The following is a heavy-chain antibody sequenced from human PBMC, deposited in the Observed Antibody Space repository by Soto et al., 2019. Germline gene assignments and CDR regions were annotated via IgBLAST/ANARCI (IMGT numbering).Heavy chain of an antibody. CDR3: ARALWFGEFNWFDP. CDR2: TYYRSKWYR. Sequence: PSQTLSLTCAISGDSVSSNSADWNWIRQSPSRGLEWLGRTYYRSKWYREYAVSVKNRITINPDTSKNQLSLKLSSVTAADTAVYYCARALWFGEFNWFDPWGQGTLVTVSS. J-gene: IGHJ5*02. D-gene: IGHD3-10*01. V-gene: IGHV6-1*01. CDR1: GDSVSSNSAD.